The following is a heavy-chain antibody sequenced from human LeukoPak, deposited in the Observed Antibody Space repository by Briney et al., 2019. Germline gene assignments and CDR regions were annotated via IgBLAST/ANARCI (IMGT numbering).Heavy chain of an antibody. Sequence: GGALRLSCEASGFTFSNHNMNWVRQAPGKGVEWVSSINSRSNYIYYADSVKGRFTISRDNAKESLYLQMNSLRAEDTALYFCARDKVSVIPALDYWGQGTLVIVSS. J-gene: IGHJ4*02. D-gene: IGHD2/OR15-2a*01. CDR1: GFTFSNHN. CDR3: ARDKVSVIPALDY. CDR2: INSRSNYI. V-gene: IGHV3-21*01.